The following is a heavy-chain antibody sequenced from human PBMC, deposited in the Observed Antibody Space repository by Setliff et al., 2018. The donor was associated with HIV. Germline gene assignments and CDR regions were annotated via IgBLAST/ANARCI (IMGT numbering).Heavy chain of an antibody. Sequence: SETLSLTCTVSGGSISRFYWSWIRQPPGQGLEWIGSIYYGGTNYSPSLRSRVTISLDTSKNQFYLRLSSVTAADTALYFCARGFDHGDYEESGYVFYYMDVWGKGTTVTVSS. CDR3: ARGFDHGDYEESGYVFYYMDV. D-gene: IGHD4-17*01. V-gene: IGHV4-59*01. CDR1: GGSISRFY. J-gene: IGHJ6*03. CDR2: IYYGGT.